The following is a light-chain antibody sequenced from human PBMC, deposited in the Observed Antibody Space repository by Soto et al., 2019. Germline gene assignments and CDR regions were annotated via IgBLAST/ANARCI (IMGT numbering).Light chain of an antibody. CDR1: SGSMASNY. V-gene: IGLV6-57*04. CDR3: QSYDSSNHVV. Sequence: NFMLTQPHSVSESPGKTVTISCTRSSGSMASNYVQWYQQRPGSAPTTVIYEDNQSPSGVPDRFSGSIDSSSNSAPLTISGLKPEDEADYYCQSYDSSNHVVFGGGTKLTVL. J-gene: IGLJ2*01. CDR2: EDN.